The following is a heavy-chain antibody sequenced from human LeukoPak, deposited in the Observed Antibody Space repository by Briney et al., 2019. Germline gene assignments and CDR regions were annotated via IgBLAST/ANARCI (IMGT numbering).Heavy chain of an antibody. CDR1: GFTLSSYE. CDR2: ISSSGSTI. J-gene: IGHJ4*02. Sequence: GGSLRLSCAASGFTLSSYEMNWVRQALGKGLEWVSYISSSGSTIYYADSVKGRFTISRDNAKNSLYLQMNSLRAEDTAVYYCARATLLSIAVAGTPFDYWGQGTLVTVSS. V-gene: IGHV3-48*03. D-gene: IGHD6-19*01. CDR3: ARATLLSIAVAGTPFDY.